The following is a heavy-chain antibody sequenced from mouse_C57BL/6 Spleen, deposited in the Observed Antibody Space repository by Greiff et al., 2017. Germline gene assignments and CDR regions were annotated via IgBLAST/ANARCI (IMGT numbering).Heavy chain of an antibody. CDR2: IDPNSGGT. D-gene: IGHD1-1*01. J-gene: IGHJ3*01. CDR3: ASGAYGSSPAWFAY. Sequence: QVQLQQSGAELVKPGASVKLSCKASGYTFTSYWMHWVKQRPGRGLEWIGRIDPNSGGTKYNEKFKSKATLTVDKPSSTAYMQLSSLTSEDSAFYSCASGAYGSSPAWFAYWGQGTLVTVSA. CDR1: GYTFTSYW. V-gene: IGHV1-72*01.